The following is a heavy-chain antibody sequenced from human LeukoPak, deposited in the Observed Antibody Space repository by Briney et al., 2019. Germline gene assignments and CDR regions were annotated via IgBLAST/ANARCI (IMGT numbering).Heavy chain of an antibody. J-gene: IGHJ6*03. CDR2: ISSSGST. Sequence: PSETLSLTRTVSGDSISSGDYYWSWIRQPAGKGLEWIGRISSSGSTNYNPSLKSRVTISVDTSKNQLSLRLSSVTAADTAVYYCARARYGSGSYHFMDVWGKGTTVTISS. CDR1: GDSISSGDYY. V-gene: IGHV4-61*02. CDR3: ARARYGSGSYHFMDV. D-gene: IGHD3-10*01.